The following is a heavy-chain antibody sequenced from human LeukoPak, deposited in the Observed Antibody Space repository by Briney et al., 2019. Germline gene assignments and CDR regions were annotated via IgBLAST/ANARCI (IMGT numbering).Heavy chain of an antibody. D-gene: IGHD5-18*01. J-gene: IGHJ4*02. CDR2: IYDSGST. CDR3: ARQVLHTAIDY. CDR1: GVSISSSSYH. Sequence: PSETLSLTCTVSGVSISSSSYHWDWIRQPPGKGLEWIGSIYDSGSTYHSPSLKSRVTISVDTSKNQFSLRLNSVTAADTAVYYSARQVLHTAIDYWGQGTLVTVSS. V-gene: IGHV4-39*01.